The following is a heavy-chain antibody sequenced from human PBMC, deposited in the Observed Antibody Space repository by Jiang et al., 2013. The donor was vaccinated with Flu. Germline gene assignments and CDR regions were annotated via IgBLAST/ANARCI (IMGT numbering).Heavy chain of an antibody. CDR3: ARQYSSAWSYWYFDL. Sequence: TCTVSDGSISSYYWSWIRQSPGKGLEYIGYIYYSGSTNYNPSLKSRVTMSVDTSKKHFSLRLSSVTAADTAVYYCARQYSSAWSYWYFDLWGRGTLVTVSS. CDR2: IYYSGST. CDR1: DGSISSYY. V-gene: IGHV4-59*01. J-gene: IGHJ2*01. D-gene: IGHD6-19*01.